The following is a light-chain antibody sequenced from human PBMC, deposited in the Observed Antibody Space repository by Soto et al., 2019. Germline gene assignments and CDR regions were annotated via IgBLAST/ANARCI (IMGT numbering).Light chain of an antibody. CDR3: GSYTSASTLV. CDR1: SSDVGAYNY. Sequence: QAARTRPASVSGSPGQAVTISCTGTSSDVGAYNYVSWYQQHPGKAPKLMIYEVINRPSGVSNRFSGSKSGNTASLTISGLQAEDEADYYCGSYTSASTLVFGTGTKVTVL. J-gene: IGLJ1*01. CDR2: EVI. V-gene: IGLV2-14*01.